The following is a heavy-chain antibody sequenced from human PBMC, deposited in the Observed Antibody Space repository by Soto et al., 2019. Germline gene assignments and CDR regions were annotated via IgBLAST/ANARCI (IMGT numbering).Heavy chain of an antibody. CDR2: ISGSGGST. CDR1: GFTFSSYA. CDR3: AKDTGYMFRGVPFDY. J-gene: IGHJ4*02. Sequence: EVQLLESGGGLVQPGGSLRLSCAASGFTFSSYAMSWVRQAPGKGLEWVSAISGSGGSTYYADSVKGRLTISSDNSKNTLYLQMTSLRAEDTAVYYCAKDTGYMFRGVPFDYWGQGTLVTVSS. V-gene: IGHV3-23*01. D-gene: IGHD3-10*01.